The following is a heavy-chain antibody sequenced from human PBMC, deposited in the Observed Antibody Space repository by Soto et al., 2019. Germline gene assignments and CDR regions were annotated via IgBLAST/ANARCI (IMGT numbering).Heavy chain of an antibody. CDR2: IYYSGST. CDR1: GGSFSSSYF. CDR3: ARGGYGMDV. J-gene: IGHJ6*02. V-gene: IGHV4-59*01. Sequence: QVQLQEAGPGLVTPSETLSLSCTVSGGSFSSSYFWSWIRQPPGKGLELLGYIYYSGSTKYNPSLKSRVTISIDTSNNQFSLKLSSVTAADTAVDHCARGGYGMDVWGQGTTVTVSS.